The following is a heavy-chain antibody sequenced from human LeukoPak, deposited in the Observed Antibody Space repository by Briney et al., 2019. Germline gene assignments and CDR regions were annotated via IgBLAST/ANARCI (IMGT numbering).Heavy chain of an antibody. J-gene: IGHJ4*02. D-gene: IGHD3-22*01. CDR3: ARGLRPYYYDSSGYYYVGNYFDY. Sequence: SETLSLTCAVSGYSISSGYYWGWIRRPPGKGLEWIGSIYHSGSTYYNPSLKSRVTISVDPSKNQFSLKLSSVTAADTAVYYCARGLRPYYYDSSGYYYVGNYFDYWGQGTLVTVSS. CDR2: IYHSGST. V-gene: IGHV4-38-2*01. CDR1: GYSISSGYY.